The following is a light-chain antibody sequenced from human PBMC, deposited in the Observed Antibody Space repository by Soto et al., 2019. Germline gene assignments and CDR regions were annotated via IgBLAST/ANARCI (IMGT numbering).Light chain of an antibody. CDR2: DAF. Sequence: EIVLTHSPATLSLYPGERATLSCRASQSVSSYLAWYQQKPGQAPRLLIYDAFNRATGIPARFSGSGSGTDFTLTISSLEPEDFAVYYCQQRSSWLPLTFGGGTKV. V-gene: IGKV3-11*01. CDR3: QQRSSWLPLT. J-gene: IGKJ4*01. CDR1: QSVSSY.